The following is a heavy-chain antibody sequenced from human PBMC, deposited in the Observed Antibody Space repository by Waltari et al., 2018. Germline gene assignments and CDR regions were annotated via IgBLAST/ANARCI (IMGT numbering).Heavy chain of an antibody. Sequence: EVQLLESGGGLVQPGGSLRLSCAASGFTFSSYAMSWVRQAPGEGLEWVAAISGCGGSTYYADSVKGRFTISRDKSKNTLYLQMDSLRAEDTAVYYCAKDQYSSSRGGDAFDIWGQGTMVTVSS. CDR3: AKDQYSSSRGGDAFDI. V-gene: IGHV3-23*01. J-gene: IGHJ3*02. CDR2: ISGCGGST. CDR1: GFTFSSYA. D-gene: IGHD6-13*01.